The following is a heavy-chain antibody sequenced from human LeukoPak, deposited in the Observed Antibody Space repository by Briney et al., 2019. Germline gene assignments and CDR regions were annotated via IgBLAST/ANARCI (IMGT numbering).Heavy chain of an antibody. CDR2: IKSKNVGGTT. J-gene: IGHJ5*02. V-gene: IGHV3-15*01. CDR3: TSHAAFDP. Sequence: GGSLRLSCAASGFTFNNAWMNWVRQAPGKGLEWVGRIKSKNVGGTTDYAAPVKGRFTISRDDPKNTVYLQMNSLKIEDTAVYYCTSHAAFDPWGQGTLVTVSS. CDR1: GFTFNNAW.